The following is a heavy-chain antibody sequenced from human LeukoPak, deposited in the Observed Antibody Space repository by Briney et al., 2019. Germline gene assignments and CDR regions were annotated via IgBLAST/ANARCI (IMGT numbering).Heavy chain of an antibody. V-gene: IGHV3-33*01. CDR3: ARDRASSWSFGY. Sequence: GGSLRLSCAASGFTFSSYGMHWVRQAPGKGLEWVTVIWYDGINKYYADSVKGRFTISRDNSKNTLYLQMNSLRAEDTAVYYCARDRASSWSFGYWGQGTLVTVSS. CDR2: IWYDGINK. J-gene: IGHJ4*02. D-gene: IGHD6-13*01. CDR1: GFTFSSYG.